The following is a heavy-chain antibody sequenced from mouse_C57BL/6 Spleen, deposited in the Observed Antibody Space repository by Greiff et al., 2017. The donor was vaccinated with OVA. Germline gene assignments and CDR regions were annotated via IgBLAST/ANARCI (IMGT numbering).Heavy chain of an antibody. V-gene: IGHV5-16*01. Sequence: EVHLVESEGGLVQPGSSMKLSCTASGFTFSDYYMAWVRQVPEQGLEWVANINYDGSSTYYLDSLKSRFIISRDNARNILYLQMSSLKAEDTATYYCARALPVAMDYWGQGTSVTVSS. CDR3: ARALPVAMDY. J-gene: IGHJ4*01. CDR1: GFTFSDYY. CDR2: INYDGSST.